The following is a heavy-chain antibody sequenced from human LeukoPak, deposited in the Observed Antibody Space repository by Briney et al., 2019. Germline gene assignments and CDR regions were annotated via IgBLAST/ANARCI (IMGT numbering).Heavy chain of an antibody. CDR2: IYYSGST. CDR3: ARQYGSGSYYNWFDP. J-gene: IGHJ5*02. CDR1: GGSISSGVYY. V-gene: IGHV4-30-4*01. D-gene: IGHD3-10*01. Sequence: SQTLSLTCTVSGGSISSGVYYWSWIRQPPGKGLEWIGYIYYSGSTYYNPSLKSRVTISVDTSKNQFSLKLSSVTAADTAVYYCARQYGSGSYYNWFDPWGQGTLVTVSS.